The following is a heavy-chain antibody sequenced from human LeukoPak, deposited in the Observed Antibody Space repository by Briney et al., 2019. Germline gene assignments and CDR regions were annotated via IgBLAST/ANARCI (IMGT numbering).Heavy chain of an antibody. J-gene: IGHJ5*02. Sequence: ETLSLTCAVSGGSIISSSYNWGWIRQPPGKGLEWIGTIYHSGTTYYNPSLKSRVTISVDTSKNQFFLKLSSVTAADTAVYYCARAGSYYYDPWGQGTLVTVSS. CDR2: IYHSGTT. CDR1: GGSIISSSYN. V-gene: IGHV4-39*01. CDR3: ARAGSYYYDP. D-gene: IGHD3-10*01.